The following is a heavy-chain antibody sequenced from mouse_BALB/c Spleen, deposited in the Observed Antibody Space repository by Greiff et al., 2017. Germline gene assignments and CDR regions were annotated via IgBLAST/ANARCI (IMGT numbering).Heavy chain of an antibody. CDR3: AREAHGYYAMDY. CDR1: GFSLTSYG. CDR2: IWAGGST. J-gene: IGHJ4*01. D-gene: IGHD1-3*01. V-gene: IGHV2-9*02. Sequence: VQLVESGPGLVAPSQSLSITCTVSGFSLTSYGVHWVRQPPGKGLEWLGVIWAGGSTNYNSALMSRLSISKDNSKSQVFLKMNSLQTDDTAMYYCAREAHGYYAMDYWGQGTSVTVSS.